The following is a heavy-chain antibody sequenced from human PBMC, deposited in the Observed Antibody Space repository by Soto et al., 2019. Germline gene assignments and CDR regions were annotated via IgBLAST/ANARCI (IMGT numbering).Heavy chain of an antibody. CDR2: IKSKTDGGTT. Sequence: GGPLRLSCAASGFTFSNAWMSWVRQAPGKGLEWVGRIKSKTDGGTTDYAAPVKGRFTISRDDSKNTLYLQMNSLKTEDTAVYYCTTVHYDFWSGYQDSSSWGQGTLVTVSS. CDR3: TTVHYDFWSGYQDSSS. J-gene: IGHJ4*02. CDR1: GFTFSNAW. D-gene: IGHD3-3*01. V-gene: IGHV3-15*01.